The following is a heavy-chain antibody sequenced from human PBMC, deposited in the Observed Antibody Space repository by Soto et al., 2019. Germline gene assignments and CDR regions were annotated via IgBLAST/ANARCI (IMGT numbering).Heavy chain of an antibody. CDR2: INPSGGST. Sequence: ASVKVSCKASGYTFTSYYMHWVRQAPGQWLEWMGIINPSGGSTSYAQKFQGRVTMTRDTSTSTVYMELSSLRSEDTAVYYCARDGPSTVTTMRTRSSYWYFDLWGRGTLVTVSS. J-gene: IGHJ2*01. D-gene: IGHD4-17*01. CDR3: ARDGPSTVTTMRTRSSYWYFDL. CDR1: GYTFTSYY. V-gene: IGHV1-46*01.